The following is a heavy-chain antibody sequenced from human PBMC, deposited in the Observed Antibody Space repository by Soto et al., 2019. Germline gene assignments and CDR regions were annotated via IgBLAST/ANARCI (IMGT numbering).Heavy chain of an antibody. CDR2: IIPMFGTS. D-gene: IGHD2-2*02. Sequence: QVQLVQSGAEVKKPGSSVKVSCKASGGTFSGYAISWLRQAPGQGLEWMGEIIPMFGTSNYAQKFKGRVTMNQDESTITAYMEMIRVVSKDMAIYSCARGSISSTTSYKEYSIDIWGQGTLVTVSS. V-gene: IGHV1-69*01. CDR3: ARGSISSTTSYKEYSIDI. J-gene: IGHJ4*02. CDR1: GGTFSGYA.